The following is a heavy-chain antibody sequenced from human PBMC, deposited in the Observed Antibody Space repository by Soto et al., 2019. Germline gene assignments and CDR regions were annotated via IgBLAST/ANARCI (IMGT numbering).Heavy chain of an antibody. D-gene: IGHD3-22*01. V-gene: IGHV2-5*01. CDR2: IFWNDDK. CDR3: AHWSAESYYDSSGYYDY. Sequence: QITLKESGPALVKPAQTVTLTCTCSGFSLSTSGVGVGWIRQPQGKALEWLALIFWNDDKRYSPSLKSSLTITKDTSKNQVVLTMTNMDPVDTATYYCAHWSAESYYDSSGYYDYWGQGTLVTVSS. CDR1: GFSLSTSGVG. J-gene: IGHJ4*02.